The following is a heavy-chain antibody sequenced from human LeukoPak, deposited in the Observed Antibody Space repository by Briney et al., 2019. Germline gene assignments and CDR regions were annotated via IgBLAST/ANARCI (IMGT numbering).Heavy chain of an antibody. J-gene: IGHJ4*02. V-gene: IGHV3-23*01. Sequence: GGSLRLSCAASGFSFSSYAMSWVRQAPGKGLEWVSAISGSGGSTYYADSVKGRFTIPRDNSKKTLYLQMNSLRAEDTAVYYCAKDRQSRGSLGFDYWGQGALVIVSS. CDR3: AKDRQSRGSLGFDY. CDR2: ISGSGGST. D-gene: IGHD3-22*01. CDR1: GFSFSSYA.